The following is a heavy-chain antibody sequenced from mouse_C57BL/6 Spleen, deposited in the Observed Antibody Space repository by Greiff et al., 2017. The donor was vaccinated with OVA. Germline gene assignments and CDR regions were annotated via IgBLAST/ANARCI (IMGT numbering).Heavy chain of an antibody. V-gene: IGHV1-61*01. CDR1: GYTFTSYW. CDR2: IYPSDSET. J-gene: IGHJ4*01. CDR3: ARGDYSNYEVDMDY. D-gene: IGHD2-5*01. Sequence: QVQLQQPGAELVRPGSSVKLSCKASGYTFTSYWMDWVKQRPGQGLEWIGNIYPSDSETHYNQKFKDKATLTVDKSSSTAYMQLSSLTSEDSAVYYCARGDYSNYEVDMDYWGQGTSVTVSS.